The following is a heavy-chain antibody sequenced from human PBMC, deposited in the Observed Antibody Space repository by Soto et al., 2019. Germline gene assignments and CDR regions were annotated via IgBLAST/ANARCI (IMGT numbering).Heavy chain of an antibody. D-gene: IGHD3-16*01. Sequence: GGSLRLSCAASGFTFSSYAMSWVRQAPGKGLDWVSTITGDGLTTYDADSVKGRFTISRDNSKSTLYLQLNSLRVDDTAVYYRAKDPLQSVSGLFDPWGQGTLVTVSS. V-gene: IGHV3-23*01. CDR1: GFTFSSYA. J-gene: IGHJ5*02. CDR2: ITGDGLTT. CDR3: AKDPLQSVSGLFDP.